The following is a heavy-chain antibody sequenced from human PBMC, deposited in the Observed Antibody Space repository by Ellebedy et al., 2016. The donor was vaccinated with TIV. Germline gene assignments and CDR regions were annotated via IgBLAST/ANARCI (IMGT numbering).Heavy chain of an antibody. CDR1: GYTFTSYY. CDR3: ARDTNGGVAGESGWFDP. Sequence: ASVKVSCXASGYTFTSYYMHWVRQAPGQGLEWMGISNPSGGSTSYAQKFQGRVTMTRDTSTSTVYMELSSLRSEDTAVYYCARDTNGGVAGESGWFDPWGQGTLVTVSS. CDR2: SNPSGGST. J-gene: IGHJ5*02. D-gene: IGHD6-19*01. V-gene: IGHV1-46*01.